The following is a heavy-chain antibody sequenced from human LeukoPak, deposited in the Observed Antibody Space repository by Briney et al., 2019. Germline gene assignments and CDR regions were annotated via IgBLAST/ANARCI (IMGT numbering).Heavy chain of an antibody. J-gene: IGHJ4*02. CDR3: ARLGGYYDPPGY. D-gene: IGHD3-22*01. Sequence: PSQTLSLTCTVSGGSISRSTYYWAWIRQPPGKGLEWIATIHHSGSTYYKPSLRSGVTISVDTSRNQFSLKLSSVTVADTAVYYCARLGGYYDPPGYWGQGTLVTVSS. V-gene: IGHV4-39*01. CDR2: IHHSGST. CDR1: GGSISRSTYY.